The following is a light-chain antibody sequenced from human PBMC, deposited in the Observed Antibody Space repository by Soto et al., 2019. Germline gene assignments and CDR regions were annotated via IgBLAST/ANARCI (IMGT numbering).Light chain of an antibody. J-gene: IGLJ2*01. CDR2: EVR. CDR3: SSYTSSSTLV. V-gene: IGLV2-14*01. Sequence: QSALTQPASVSGSPGQSITISCTGTNSDIGHYNYVSWYQQHPGKVPKLIISEVRNRPSGVSDRFSGSKSGNTASLTISELQAEDEADYYCSSYTSSSTLVFGGGTKLTVL. CDR1: NSDIGHYNY.